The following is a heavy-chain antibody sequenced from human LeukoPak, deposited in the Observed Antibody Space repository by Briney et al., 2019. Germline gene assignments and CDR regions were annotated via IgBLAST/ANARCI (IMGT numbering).Heavy chain of an antibody. CDR3: VRDQGWLQFDY. CDR1: GLTFSSYD. Sequence: GGSLRLSCEASGLTFSSYDMNWVRQAPGKGLEWVSYISSSGNLIHYADSVKGRFTFSRDNARNSLYLQINSLRVEDTAVYYCVRDQGWLQFDYWGQGTLVTVSA. V-gene: IGHV3-48*03. CDR2: ISSSGNLI. J-gene: IGHJ4*02. D-gene: IGHD5-24*01.